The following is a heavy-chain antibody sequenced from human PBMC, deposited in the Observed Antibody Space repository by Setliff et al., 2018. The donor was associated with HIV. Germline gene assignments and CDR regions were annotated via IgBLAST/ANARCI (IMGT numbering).Heavy chain of an antibody. D-gene: IGHD1-26*01. J-gene: IGHJ2*01. V-gene: IGHV4-59*11. CDR1: GGTISSHY. CDR2: IYYSGST. Sequence: SETLSLTCTVSGGTISSHYWNWIRQSPGKGLEWIGYIYYSGSTNYNPSLKSRVTISIDTSQNQFSLKLTSVTAADTAVYYCARVESRSWFYWYLDLWGRGTLVTVSS. CDR3: ARVESRSWFYWYLDL.